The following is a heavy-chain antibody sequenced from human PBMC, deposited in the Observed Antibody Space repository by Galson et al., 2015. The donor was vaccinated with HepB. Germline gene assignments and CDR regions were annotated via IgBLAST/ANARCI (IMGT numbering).Heavy chain of an antibody. Sequence: ETLSLTCTVSGGSISSSSYYWGWIRQPPGKGLEWIGEINHSGSTNYNPSLKSRVTISVDTSKNQFSLKLSSVTAADTAVYYCARGRRQLLRKNYYYYMDVWGKGTTVTVSS. CDR3: ARGRRQLLRKNYYYYMDV. CDR2: INHSGST. D-gene: IGHD2-2*01. CDR1: GGSISSSSYY. V-gene: IGHV4-39*07. J-gene: IGHJ6*03.